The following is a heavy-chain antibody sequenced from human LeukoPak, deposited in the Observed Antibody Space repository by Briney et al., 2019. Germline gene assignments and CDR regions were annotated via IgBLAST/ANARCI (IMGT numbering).Heavy chain of an antibody. CDR1: GFTFSSYS. V-gene: IGHV3-21*01. CDR2: ISSSSIYI. CDR3: ARLGPGMNFFYLDF. D-gene: IGHD3-10*01. J-gene: IGHJ4*02. Sequence: GGSLRLSCAASGFTFSSYSMNWVRQAPGKGLEWVSSISSSSIYIYYADSVKGRFTISRDNAKNSLYLQMNSLRAEDTALYYCARLGPGMNFFYLDFWGQGTLVTVSS.